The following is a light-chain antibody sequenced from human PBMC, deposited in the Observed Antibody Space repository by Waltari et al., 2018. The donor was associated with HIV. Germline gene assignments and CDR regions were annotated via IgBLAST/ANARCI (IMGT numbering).Light chain of an antibody. CDR1: NIGSKS. V-gene: IGLV3-21*02. Sequence: YVLTQPPSVSVAPGQTARITCGGNNIGSKSVNWYQQKPGQAPLLVVYDCSDRPSGIPERFSGSNSGNTATLTISRVEAGDEADYYCQVWDSSSDHVVFGGGSKLTVL. J-gene: IGLJ2*01. CDR3: QVWDSSSDHVV. CDR2: DCS.